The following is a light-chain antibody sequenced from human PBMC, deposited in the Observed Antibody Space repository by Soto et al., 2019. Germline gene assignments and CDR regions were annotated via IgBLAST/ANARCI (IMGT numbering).Light chain of an antibody. CDR2: GAS. Sequence: IVLTQSPGTLSLSPGARATLSCGASQSVTNNFLAWYQQKPGQAPRLLIYGASSRATGVPDRFSGSGSGTDFALTISRLGPGDVAFYYCQQHGPPLCTFGPGTKGDIK. CDR1: QSVTNNF. CDR3: QQHGPPLCT. V-gene: IGKV3-20*01. J-gene: IGKJ3*01.